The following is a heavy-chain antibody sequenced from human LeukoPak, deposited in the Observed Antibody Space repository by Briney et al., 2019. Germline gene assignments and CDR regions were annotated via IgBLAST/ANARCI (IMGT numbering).Heavy chain of an antibody. CDR1: GGSISSYY. J-gene: IGHJ4*02. V-gene: IGHV4-4*07. CDR2: IYTSGST. Sequence: PSETLSLTCTVSGGSISSYYWSWIRQPAGKGLEWIGRIYTSGSTNYNPSLKSRVTMPVDTSKNQFSLKLSSVTAADTAVYYCARADSGWSLYYFVDWGQGTLVTVSS. CDR3: ARADSGWSLYYFVD. D-gene: IGHD6-19*01.